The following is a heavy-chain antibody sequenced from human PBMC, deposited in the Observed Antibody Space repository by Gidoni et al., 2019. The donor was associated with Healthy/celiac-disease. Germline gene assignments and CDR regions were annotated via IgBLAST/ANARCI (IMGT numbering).Heavy chain of an antibody. J-gene: IGHJ3*02. D-gene: IGHD3-16*01. CDR3: ARGGDAFDI. CDR2: IYSGGST. Sequence: GLEWVSVIYSGGSTYYADSVKGRFTISRDNSKNTLYLQMNSLRAEDTAVYYCARGGDAFDIWGQGTMVTVSP. V-gene: IGHV3-53*01.